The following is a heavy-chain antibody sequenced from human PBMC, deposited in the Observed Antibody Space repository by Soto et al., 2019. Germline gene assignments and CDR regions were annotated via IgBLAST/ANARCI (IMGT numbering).Heavy chain of an antibody. CDR3: AKDVSQTISGSYLSS. CDR1: GFIFSDYA. Sequence: QVQLVESGGGVVRPGRSLRLSCSASGFIFSDYAMHWVRQAPGKGMEWVAVILFDGNKKYYADSVKGRFTISRDNSKNTLYLQTNSLRAEDTAVYYCAKDVSQTISGSYLSSWGQGSLVTVSS. D-gene: IGHD1-26*01. V-gene: IGHV3-30*18. CDR2: ILFDGNKK. J-gene: IGHJ5*02.